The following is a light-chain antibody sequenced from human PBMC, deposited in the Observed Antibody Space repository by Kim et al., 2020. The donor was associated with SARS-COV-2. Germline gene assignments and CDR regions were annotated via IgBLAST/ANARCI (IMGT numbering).Light chain of an antibody. Sequence: ASFGDTVTIPCLASQGISNSLAWYQHKPGKAPRLLVYGASRLQSGVPSRFSGGGSGTDYTLTISSLQPEDLGTFYCQQSYGFPWTFGQGTKVDIK. CDR1: QGISNS. CDR2: GAS. V-gene: IGKV1-NL1*01. CDR3: QQSYGFPWT. J-gene: IGKJ1*01.